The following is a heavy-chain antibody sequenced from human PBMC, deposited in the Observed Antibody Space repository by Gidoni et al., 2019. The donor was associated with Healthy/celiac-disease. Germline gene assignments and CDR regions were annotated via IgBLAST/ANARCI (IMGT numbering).Heavy chain of an antibody. J-gene: IGHJ4*02. V-gene: IGHV3-48*01. Sequence: EVQLVESGGGLVQPGGSLGLSWAASGFTFSSYSMNWVRQAPGKGLEWVSYISSSSSTIYYADSVKGRFTISRDNAKNSLYLQMNSLRAEDTAVYYCARDGLGAGGDYWGQGTLVTVSS. D-gene: IGHD1-26*01. CDR1: GFTFSSYS. CDR2: ISSSSSTI. CDR3: ARDGLGAGGDY.